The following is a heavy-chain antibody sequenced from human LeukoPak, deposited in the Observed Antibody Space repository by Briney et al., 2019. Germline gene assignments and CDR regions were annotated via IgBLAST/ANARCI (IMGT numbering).Heavy chain of an antibody. V-gene: IGHV3-30-3*01. J-gene: IGHJ6*03. CDR2: ISYDGSNK. CDR1: GFTFSSYA. Sequence: PGRSLRLSCAASGFTFSSYAMHWVRQAPGKGLEWVAVISYDGSNKYYADSVKGRFTISRDNSKNTLYLQMNSLRAEDTAVYYCAREGYCSSTSCSLLGFYYYYYMDVWGKGTTVTVSS. D-gene: IGHD2-2*01. CDR3: AREGYCSSTSCSLLGFYYYYYMDV.